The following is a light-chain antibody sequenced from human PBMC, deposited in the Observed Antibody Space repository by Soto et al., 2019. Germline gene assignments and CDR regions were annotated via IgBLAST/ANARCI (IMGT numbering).Light chain of an antibody. CDR2: GAS. Sequence: EVVWTQSPGTLYLSPGERATLSCRGSQSVHSSYLAWYQQKPGQAPRRLIYGASSRATCIPDNFIGSGSGTDFTLTISRLEAEDFAVYYCQQYGSSVGPGATVDIK. V-gene: IGKV3-20*01. CDR1: QSVHSSY. CDR3: QQYGSS. J-gene: IGKJ3*01.